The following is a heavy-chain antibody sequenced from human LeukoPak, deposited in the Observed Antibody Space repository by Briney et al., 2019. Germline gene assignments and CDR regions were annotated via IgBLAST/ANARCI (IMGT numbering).Heavy chain of an antibody. Sequence: ASVKVSCKASGYTFTSYGISWVRQAPGQGLEWMGITNPSGGSTSYAQKFQGRVTMTRDTSTSTVYMELSSLRSEDTAVYYCARGVRYFDWLFDYWGQGTLVTVSS. V-gene: IGHV1-46*01. CDR2: TNPSGGST. J-gene: IGHJ4*02. CDR3: ARGVRYFDWLFDY. CDR1: GYTFTSYG. D-gene: IGHD3-9*01.